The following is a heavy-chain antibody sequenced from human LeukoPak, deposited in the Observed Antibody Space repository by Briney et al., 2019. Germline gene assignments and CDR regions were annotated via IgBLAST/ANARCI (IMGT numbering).Heavy chain of an antibody. D-gene: IGHD5-12*01. Sequence: PSETLSLTCTVSGGSISSSSYYWGWIRQPPGKGLEWIGSIYYSGSTYYNPSLKSRVTISVDTSKNQFSLKLSSVTPADTAVYYCARYSGYEFLDYWGQGTLVTVSS. CDR3: ARYSGYEFLDY. J-gene: IGHJ4*02. CDR2: IYYSGST. V-gene: IGHV4-39*07. CDR1: GGSISSSSYY.